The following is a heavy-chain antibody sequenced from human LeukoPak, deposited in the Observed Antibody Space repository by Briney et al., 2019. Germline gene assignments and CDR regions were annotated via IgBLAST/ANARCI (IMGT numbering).Heavy chain of an antibody. Sequence: SVKVSCKASGYTFTTYYMHWVREAPGQGLGWMGGIIPIFGTANYAQKFQGRVTITADESTSTAYMELSSLRSEDTAVYYCARAPHKEYYYGSGSQINYYYYYMDVWGKGTTVTISS. CDR1: GYTFTTYY. V-gene: IGHV1-69*13. CDR3: ARAPHKEYYYGSGSQINYYYYYMDV. D-gene: IGHD3-10*01. CDR2: IIPIFGTA. J-gene: IGHJ6*03.